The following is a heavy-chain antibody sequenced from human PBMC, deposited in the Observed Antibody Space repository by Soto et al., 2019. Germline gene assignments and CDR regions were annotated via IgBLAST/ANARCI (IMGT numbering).Heavy chain of an antibody. Sequence: PSETLSLTCTVSGGSISSYYWSWIRQPSGKGLEWIGYIYYSGSTNYNPSLKSRVTISVDTSKNQFSLKLSSVTAADTAVYYCARDNGWDSSGYYERGFDYWGQGTLVTVSS. CDR2: IYYSGST. V-gene: IGHV4-59*01. D-gene: IGHD3-22*01. CDR1: GGSISSYY. CDR3: ARDNGWDSSGYYERGFDY. J-gene: IGHJ4*02.